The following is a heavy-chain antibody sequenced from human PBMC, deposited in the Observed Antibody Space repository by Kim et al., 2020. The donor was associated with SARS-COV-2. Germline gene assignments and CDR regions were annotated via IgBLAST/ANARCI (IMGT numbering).Heavy chain of an antibody. CDR2: GGMT. J-gene: IGHJ4*02. V-gene: IGHV3-74*01. Sequence: GGMTHYADYVKRRFTISRDKAENTLYMQMTSLTGEDTAVYYCAGDVSGEDDHWGQGTLVTVSS. CDR3: AGDVSGEDDH. D-gene: IGHD2-21*01.